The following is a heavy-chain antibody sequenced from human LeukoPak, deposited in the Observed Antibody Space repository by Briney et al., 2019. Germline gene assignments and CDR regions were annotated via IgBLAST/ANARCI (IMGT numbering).Heavy chain of an antibody. CDR3: ARSTEYHTSTWYIY. CDR1: GYTFTSYG. J-gene: IGHJ4*02. CDR2: IIPLFDTA. Sequence: SVKVSCKASGYTFTSYGISWVRQAPGQGLDWVGGIIPLFDTANYAQKFQGRVTITADKSTTTAYMDLRSLRSEDTAVYYCARSTEYHTSTWYIYWGQGTLVTVSS. V-gene: IGHV1-69*06. D-gene: IGHD6-13*01.